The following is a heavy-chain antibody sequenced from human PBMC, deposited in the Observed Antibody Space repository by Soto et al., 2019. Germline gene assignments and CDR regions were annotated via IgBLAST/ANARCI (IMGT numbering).Heavy chain of an antibody. CDR3: AKDHHTTIPVAPDS. J-gene: IGHJ5*01. Sequence: ATLVNPKQTLTVTCTFVGFALSSSGVGVGWIRQPPGKALEWLALIYWDDDKRYSPSLKSRLTITKDTSKNTLYLQMNSLRPEDTAIYYCAKDHHTTIPVAPDSWGQATLLTVSS. CDR1: GFALSSSGVG. D-gene: IGHD2-15*01. CDR2: IYWDDDK. V-gene: IGHV2-5*02.